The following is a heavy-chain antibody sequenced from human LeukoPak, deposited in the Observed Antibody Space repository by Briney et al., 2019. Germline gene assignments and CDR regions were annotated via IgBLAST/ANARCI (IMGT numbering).Heavy chain of an antibody. J-gene: IGHJ1*01. Sequence: GGSLRLSCAASGFTFSSYAMSWVRQAPGKGLEWGSAISGSGGSTYYADSVKGRFTISRDNSKNTLYLQMNSLRAEDTAVYYCAKDRIWFGELLLKYFQRWGQGTLVTVSS. CDR2: ISGSGGST. CDR1: GFTFSSYA. CDR3: AKDRIWFGELLLKYFQR. D-gene: IGHD3-10*01. V-gene: IGHV3-23*01.